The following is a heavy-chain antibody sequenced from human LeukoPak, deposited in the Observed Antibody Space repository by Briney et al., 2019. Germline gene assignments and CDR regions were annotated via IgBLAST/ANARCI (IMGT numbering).Heavy chain of an antibody. CDR2: INPNSGGT. Sequence: ASVKVSRKASGYTFTGYYMHWVRQAPGQGLEWMGWINPNSGGTNYAQKFQGRVTMTRDTSISTAYMELSRLRSDDTAVYYCARSLNYYDSSGYYFGIIHDQPYFDYWGQGTLVTVSS. CDR1: GYTFTGYY. CDR3: ARSLNYYDSSGYYFGIIHDQPYFDY. J-gene: IGHJ4*02. V-gene: IGHV1-2*02. D-gene: IGHD3-22*01.